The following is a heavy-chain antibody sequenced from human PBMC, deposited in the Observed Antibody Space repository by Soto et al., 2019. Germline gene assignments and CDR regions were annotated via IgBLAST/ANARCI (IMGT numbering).Heavy chain of an antibody. CDR3: ARGNRHRPGGRMEV. CDR2: INTDGTIT. J-gene: IGHJ6*02. CDR1: GFTFSNYW. V-gene: IGHV3-74*01. D-gene: IGHD3-16*01. Sequence: GGSLRLSCAASGFTFSNYWMHWVRQAPGKGLVWVSRINTDGTITHYAASVKGRFTISRDNAKNTLYLQMNSLRDEDTAVFYCARGNRHRPGGRMEVWGQGTTVTVSS.